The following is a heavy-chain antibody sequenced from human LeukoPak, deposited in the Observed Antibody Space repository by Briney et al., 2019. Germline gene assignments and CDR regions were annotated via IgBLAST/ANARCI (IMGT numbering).Heavy chain of an antibody. CDR2: IYSGGSP. Sequence: GRSLRLSCAASGFTVSSNYMTWVRQAPGKGLEWVSVIYSGGSPYYADSVKGRFTISRDNSKNTLYLQMNSLRAEDTAVYYCASGLPPGIIDYWGQGTLVTVSS. D-gene: IGHD1-14*01. J-gene: IGHJ4*02. CDR3: ASGLPPGIIDY. V-gene: IGHV3-53*01. CDR1: GFTVSSNY.